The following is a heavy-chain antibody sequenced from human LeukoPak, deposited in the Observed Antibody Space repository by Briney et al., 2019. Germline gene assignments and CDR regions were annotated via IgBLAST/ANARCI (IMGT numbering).Heavy chain of an antibody. CDR2: INTDGSST. D-gene: IGHD6-19*01. CDR3: ARVLAVAGTGAFDI. J-gene: IGHJ3*02. Sequence: GGSLRLSCAASGFSFSSYWMYWVRHAPGKGLGWVSRINTDGSSTTYADSVKGRFTISRDNAKNTVYLQMNSLRAEDTAVYYCARVLAVAGTGAFDIWGQGTMVTVSS. CDR1: GFSFSSYW. V-gene: IGHV3-74*01.